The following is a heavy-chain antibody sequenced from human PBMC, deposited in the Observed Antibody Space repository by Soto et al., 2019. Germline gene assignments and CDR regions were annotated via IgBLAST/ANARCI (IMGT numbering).Heavy chain of an antibody. CDR2: INSDGSST. V-gene: IGHV3-74*01. D-gene: IGHD2-15*01. CDR3: VRTSLVVAAATREDY. CDR1: GFTFSSYW. Sequence: EVQLVESGGGLVQPGESLRLSCAASGFTFSSYWMHWVRQAPGKGLVWVSRINSDGSSTSYAGSVKGRFTFSRDNAKNTLYLQMNSLRAEDTAVYYCVRTSLVVAAATREDYWRQGTLVTVSS. J-gene: IGHJ4*02.